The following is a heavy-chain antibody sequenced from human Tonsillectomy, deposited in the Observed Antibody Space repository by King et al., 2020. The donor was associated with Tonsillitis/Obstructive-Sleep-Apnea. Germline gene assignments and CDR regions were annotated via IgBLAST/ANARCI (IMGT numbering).Heavy chain of an antibody. CDR3: VKAGEYSSGWYDLDC. CDR2: ISGSGGST. D-gene: IGHD6-19*01. J-gene: IGHJ4*02. Sequence: VQLVESGGDLVQPGGSLRLSCAASGFTFSSYAMSWVRQAPGKGLEWVSAISGSGGSTYYADSVKGRFTISRDNSKNTLYLQMNSLRADDTAVYYCVKAGEYSSGWYDLDCWGQGTLVTVSS. CDR1: GFTFSSYA. V-gene: IGHV3-23*04.